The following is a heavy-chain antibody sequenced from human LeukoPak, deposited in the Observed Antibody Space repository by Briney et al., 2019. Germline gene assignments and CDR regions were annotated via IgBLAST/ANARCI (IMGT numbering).Heavy chain of an antibody. CDR2: INHGGST. V-gene: IGHV4-34*01. D-gene: IGHD4-23*01. J-gene: IGHJ1*01. Sequence: PSETLSLTCAVYGGSFSAYYWTWIRQPPGKGLEWIGEINHGGSTNYNPSLKSRVTISIDTSKNQFSLKLSSVTAADTAVYFCARYFDYGGNSRVFQHWGQGTLVTVSS. CDR1: GGSFSAYY. CDR3: ARYFDYGGNSRVFQH.